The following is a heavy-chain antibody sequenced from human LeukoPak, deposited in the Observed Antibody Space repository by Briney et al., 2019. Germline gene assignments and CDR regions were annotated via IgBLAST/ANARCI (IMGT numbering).Heavy chain of an antibody. V-gene: IGHV4-39*07. J-gene: IGHJ4*02. CDR3: ARIRHGDYLGYFDY. CDR1: GGSISSGGYY. D-gene: IGHD4-17*01. CDR2: IYYSGST. Sequence: PSETLSLTCTVSGGSISSGGYYWGWIRQPPGKGLEWIGSIYYSGSTYYNPSLKSRVTISVDTSKNQFSLKLSSVTAADTAVYYCARIRHGDYLGYFDYWGQGTLVTVSS.